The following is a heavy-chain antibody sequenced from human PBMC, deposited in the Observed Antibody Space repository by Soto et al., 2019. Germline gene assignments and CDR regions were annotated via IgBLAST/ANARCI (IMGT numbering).Heavy chain of an antibody. Sequence: SETLSLTCFVSGASFSDSNYYWSWIRQPPGKGLEWIGEINHSGSTNYNPSLKSRVTISVDTSKNQFSLKLSSVTAADTAVYYCARGEYSSSFPYYYGMDVWGQGTTVTV. D-gene: IGHD6-6*01. CDR3: ARGEYSSSFPYYYGMDV. CDR2: INHSGST. CDR1: GASFSDSNYY. J-gene: IGHJ6*02. V-gene: IGHV4-34*01.